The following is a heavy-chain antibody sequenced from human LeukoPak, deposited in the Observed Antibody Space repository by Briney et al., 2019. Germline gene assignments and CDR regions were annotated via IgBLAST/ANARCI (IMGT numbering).Heavy chain of an antibody. J-gene: IGHJ6*02. V-gene: IGHV4-59*08. CDR1: GGSISSYY. Sequence: SETLSLTCTVSGGSISSYYWSWIRQPPGKGLEWIGYIYYSGSTNYNPSLKSRVTISVDTSKNQFSLKLSSVTAADTAVYYCASGSRMYYDFWSGYYRSEGMDVWGQGTTVTVSS. CDR2: IYYSGST. D-gene: IGHD3-3*01. CDR3: ASGSRMYYDFWSGYYRSEGMDV.